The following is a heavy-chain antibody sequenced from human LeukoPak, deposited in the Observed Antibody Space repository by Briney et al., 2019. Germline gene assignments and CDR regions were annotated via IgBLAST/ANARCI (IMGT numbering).Heavy chain of an antibody. D-gene: IGHD6-6*01. Sequence: SETLFLTCTVSGGSISTYYWSWIRRPPGKGLEWIAYIHASGPTNYNPSLKSRITISVDTSKNQFSLKLSSVTAADTAVYYCARHDAGIAARPFDNWGLGTQVTVSS. CDR2: IHASGPT. CDR1: GGSISTYY. J-gene: IGHJ4*02. CDR3: ARHDAGIAARPFDN. V-gene: IGHV4-4*09.